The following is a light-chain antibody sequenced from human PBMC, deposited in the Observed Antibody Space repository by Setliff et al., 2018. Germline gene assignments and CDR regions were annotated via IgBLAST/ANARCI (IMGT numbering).Light chain of an antibody. J-gene: IGLJ1*01. Sequence: QSVLTQPPSASGSPGQSLIISCTGTSRDVGSSTFVSWYQQHPGKAPKLLIYEISKRPSGVSNRFSGSKSGNTASLTISGLQAEDEADYYCLSYTNSDTVVFGTGTKVTVL. CDR2: EIS. V-gene: IGLV2-14*01. CDR1: SRDVGSSTF. CDR3: LSYTNSDTVV.